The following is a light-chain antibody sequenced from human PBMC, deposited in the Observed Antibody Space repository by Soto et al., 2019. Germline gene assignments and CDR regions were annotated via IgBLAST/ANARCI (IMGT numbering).Light chain of an antibody. V-gene: IGKV1-12*01. CDR3: QQLYTLPFT. CDR2: EAS. J-gene: IGKJ5*01. Sequence: DIQMTQSPSSVSASVGDRVTITCRASQGITNWLAWYQQKPGKAPKLLIYEASTLQSGVPSRFSGSGSGTEFTLTISGLLPEDFAAYHCQQLYTLPFTFGQGTRLEIK. CDR1: QGITNW.